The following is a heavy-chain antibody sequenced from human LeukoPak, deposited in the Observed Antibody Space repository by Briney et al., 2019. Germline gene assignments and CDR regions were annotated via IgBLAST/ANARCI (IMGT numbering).Heavy chain of an antibody. J-gene: IGHJ4*02. V-gene: IGHV4-34*01. CDR2: IKHTGRT. Sequence: SETLSLTCAVYGGSFSGNYWCWVRRPPGKGLEWIGEIKHTGRTTYNPSLKSRVSMSLDTSKNEFSRRLKSVTAADTAVYYCVAAQVIGREHWGQGTLVTVSS. CDR1: GGSFSGNY. D-gene: IGHD2-21*01. CDR3: VAAQVIGREH.